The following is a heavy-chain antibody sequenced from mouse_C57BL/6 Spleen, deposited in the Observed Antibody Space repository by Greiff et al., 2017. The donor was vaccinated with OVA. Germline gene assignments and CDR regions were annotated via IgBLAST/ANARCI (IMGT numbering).Heavy chain of an antibody. V-gene: IGHV5-9-1*02. CDR2: ISSGGDYI. Sequence: EVKVEESGEGLVKPGGSLKLSCAASGFTFSSYAMSWVRQTPEKRLEWVAYISSGGDYIYYADTVKGRFTFSRDNARNTLYLQMSSLKSEDTAMYYCTRVILPSYGNPYWYFDVWGTGTTVTVSS. J-gene: IGHJ1*03. CDR3: TRVILPSYGNPYWYFDV. CDR1: GFTFSSYA. D-gene: IGHD2-10*01.